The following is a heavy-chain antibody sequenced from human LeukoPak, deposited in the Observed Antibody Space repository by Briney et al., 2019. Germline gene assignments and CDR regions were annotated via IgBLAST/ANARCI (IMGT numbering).Heavy chain of an antibody. D-gene: IGHD3-22*01. J-gene: IGHJ4*02. Sequence: SQTLSLTCAISGDSVSSNSAAWNWIRQSPSRGLEWLGRTYDRSKWYNDYAVSVKSRITINPDTSKNQFSLQLNSVTPEDTAVYYCARGVPSFDSSGYYEEGYFDYWGQGTLVTVSS. CDR3: ARGVPSFDSSGYYEEGYFDY. CDR1: GDSVSSNSAA. V-gene: IGHV6-1*01. CDR2: TYDRSKWYN.